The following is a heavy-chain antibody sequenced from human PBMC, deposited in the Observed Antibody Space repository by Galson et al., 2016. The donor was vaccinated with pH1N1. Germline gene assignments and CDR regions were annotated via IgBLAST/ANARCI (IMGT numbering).Heavy chain of an antibody. CDR1: GYTFTNFG. V-gene: IGHV1-18*01. D-gene: IGHD2-21*01. J-gene: IGHJ4*02. Sequence: SVMVSCKASGYTFTNFGVSWLRLAPGQGLAWMGWISAYNGHTNYAQKFQGRLTMTTDTSTNTAYMEVRGLTSDDTAVYYCARDHFAVIRPPEFDYWGQGTLVTVSS. CDR3: ARDHFAVIRPPEFDY. CDR2: ISAYNGHT.